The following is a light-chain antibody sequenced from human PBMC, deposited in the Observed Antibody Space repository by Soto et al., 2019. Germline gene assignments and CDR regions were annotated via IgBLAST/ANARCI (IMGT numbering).Light chain of an antibody. V-gene: IGLV1-47*01. CDR3: ASWDDSLSGRVV. Sequence: QSVLTQPPSASGAPGQRFPTPVLEASPITGRNYVYWYQQFPGTAPKLLIYRNEQRPSGVPDRFSGSKSGTSAALAISGLRSEDEADYYCASWDDSLSGRVVFGGGTKLTVL. CDR2: RNE. J-gene: IGLJ2*01. CDR1: SPITGRNY.